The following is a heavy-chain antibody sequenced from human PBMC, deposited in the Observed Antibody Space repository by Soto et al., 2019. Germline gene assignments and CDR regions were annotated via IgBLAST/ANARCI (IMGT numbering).Heavy chain of an antibody. CDR1: GGSISSSNYY. CDR2: IYYSGNT. V-gene: IGHV4-39*01. D-gene: IGHD2-8*02. Sequence: SETLSLTCTVSGGSISSSNYYWGWIRQPPGKGLEWIGSIYYSGNTYYNPSLKSRVTMSVDTSKNQFSLKLSSVTAADTAVYYCARGKITGLFDYWGQGTLVTVSS. CDR3: ARGKITGLFDY. J-gene: IGHJ4*02.